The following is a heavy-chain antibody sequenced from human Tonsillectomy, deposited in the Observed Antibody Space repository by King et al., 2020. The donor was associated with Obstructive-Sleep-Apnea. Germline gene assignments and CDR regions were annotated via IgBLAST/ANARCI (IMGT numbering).Heavy chain of an antibody. J-gene: IGHJ3*01. D-gene: IGHD2-21*02. Sequence: QMQLQESGPGLVKPSQTLSLTCNVSGGSISNGGYYWSWIRQPPGKGLEWIGYIYYSGSTYYNPSLKSRVTISVDTSKNQFSLKLSSVTAADTAVYYCARGGDWYAFDLWGRGTMVTVSS. V-gene: IGHV4-30-4*01. CDR2: IYYSGST. CDR1: GGSISNGGYY. CDR3: ARGGDWYAFDL.